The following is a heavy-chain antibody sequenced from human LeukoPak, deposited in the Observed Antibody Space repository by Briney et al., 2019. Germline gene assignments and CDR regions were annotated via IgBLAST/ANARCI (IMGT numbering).Heavy chain of an antibody. CDR2: IWYDGSNK. J-gene: IGHJ6*04. V-gene: IGHV3-33*01. Sequence: GRSLRLSCAASGFTFSSYGMHWVRQAPGKGLEWVAVIWYDGSNKYYADSVKGRFTISRDNSKNTLYLQMNSLRAEDTAVYYCARAPEGYSYGYHYGMDVWGKGTTVTVSS. D-gene: IGHD5-18*01. CDR1: GFTFSSYG. CDR3: ARAPEGYSYGYHYGMDV.